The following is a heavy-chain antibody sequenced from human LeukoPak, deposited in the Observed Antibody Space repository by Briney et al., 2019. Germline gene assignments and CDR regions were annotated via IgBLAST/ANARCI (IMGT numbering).Heavy chain of an antibody. CDR2: IYYSGST. V-gene: IGHV4-39*07. J-gene: IGHJ4*02. D-gene: IGHD1-26*01. CDR1: GGSISSSSYY. Sequence: PSETLSLTCTVSGGSISSSSYYWGWIRQPPGKGLEWIGSIYYSGSTYYNPSLKSRVTISVDTSKNQFSLKLSSVTAADTAVYYCARTPLLVGATHRDYWGQGTLVTVSS. CDR3: ARTPLLVGATHRDY.